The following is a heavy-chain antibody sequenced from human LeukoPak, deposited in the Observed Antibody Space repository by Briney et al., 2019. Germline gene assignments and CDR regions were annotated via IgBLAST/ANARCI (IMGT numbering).Heavy chain of an antibody. Sequence: SVKVSCKASGGTLSSYAISWVRQAPGQGLEWMGGIIPIFGTANYAQKFQGRVTITADESTSTAYMELSSLRSEDTAVYYCASGMSYIAAAGNSDYWGQGTLVTVSS. J-gene: IGHJ4*02. CDR1: GGTLSSYA. CDR3: ASGMSYIAAAGNSDY. V-gene: IGHV1-69*13. D-gene: IGHD6-13*01. CDR2: IIPIFGTA.